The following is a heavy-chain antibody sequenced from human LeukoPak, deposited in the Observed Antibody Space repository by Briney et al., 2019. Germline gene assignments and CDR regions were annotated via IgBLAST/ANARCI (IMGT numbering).Heavy chain of an antibody. D-gene: IGHD3-9*01. V-gene: IGHV1-2*02. CDR3: ARGASPMDILTGPRSGWFDP. J-gene: IGHJ5*02. CDR1: GYTFTGYY. CDR2: INPNSGGT. Sequence: ASVKVSCKASGYTFTGYYMHWVRQAPGQGLEWMGWINPNSGGTNYAQKFQGRVTMTRDTSISTAYMELSRLRSDDTAVYYCARGASPMDILTGPRSGWFDPWGQGTLVTVYS.